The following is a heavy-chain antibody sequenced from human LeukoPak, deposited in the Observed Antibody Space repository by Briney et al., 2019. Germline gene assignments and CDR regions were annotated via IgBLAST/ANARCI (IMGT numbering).Heavy chain of an antibody. CDR3: ARLRIVVVPAANYYYYGMDV. V-gene: IGHV4-34*01. D-gene: IGHD2-2*01. CDR2: INHSGST. J-gene: IGHJ6*02. CDR1: GGSFSGYY. Sequence: SETLSLTCAVYGGSFSGYYWSWIRQPPGKGLEWIGEINHSGSTNYNPSLKSRVTISVDTSKNQFSLKLSSVTAADTAVYYCARLRIVVVPAANYYYYGMDVWGQGTTVTVSS.